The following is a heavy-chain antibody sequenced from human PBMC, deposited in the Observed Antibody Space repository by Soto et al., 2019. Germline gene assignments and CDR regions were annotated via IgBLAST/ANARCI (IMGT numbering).Heavy chain of an antibody. CDR3: ARHCTGDCSHAFDM. J-gene: IGHJ3*02. CDR2: IYYSGST. D-gene: IGHD2-21*02. V-gene: IGHV4-30-4*01. CDR1: GGAISSGDYH. Sequence: PSETLSHTCTFSGGAISSGDYHGSWIRQPPGKGLEWIGYIYYSGSTYYNPSLKSRVTISVDTSKNQFSLKLSSVTAADTAVYFCARHCTGDCSHAFDMWGQGTRVT.